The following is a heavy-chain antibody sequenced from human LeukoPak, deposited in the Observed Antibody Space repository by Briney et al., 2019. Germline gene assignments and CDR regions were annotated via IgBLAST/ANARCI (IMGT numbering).Heavy chain of an antibody. CDR1: GFTFSSYT. J-gene: IGHJ4*02. Sequence: GGSLRLSCAASGFTFSSYTLNWVRQAPGKGLEWVSYISTGSDTIYYADSVRGRFTISRDNAKNSLYLQMDSLRAEDTAVYYCARGRSPKVRGGIDYWGQGTLVTVSS. D-gene: IGHD3-10*01. CDR3: ARGRSPKVRGGIDY. V-gene: IGHV3-48*01. CDR2: ISTGSDTI.